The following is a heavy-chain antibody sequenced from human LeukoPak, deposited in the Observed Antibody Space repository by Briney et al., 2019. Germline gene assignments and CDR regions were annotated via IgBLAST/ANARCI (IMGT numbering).Heavy chain of an antibody. D-gene: IGHD2-2*01. CDR2: ISAYNGNT. Sequence: ASVKVSCKASGYTFTSYGISWVRQAPGQGLEWMGWISAYNGNTNYAQKLQGRVTMTTDTSTSTAYMELRSLSSDDTAVYYCARDWEYCSSTSCSSYYFDYWGQGTLVTVSS. CDR1: GYTFTSYG. V-gene: IGHV1-18*01. CDR3: ARDWEYCSSTSCSSYYFDY. J-gene: IGHJ4*02.